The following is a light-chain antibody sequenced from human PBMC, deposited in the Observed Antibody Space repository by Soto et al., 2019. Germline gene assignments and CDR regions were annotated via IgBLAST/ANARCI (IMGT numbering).Light chain of an antibody. CDR1: QDISNY. Sequence: DIQMNQSPSAMSASVGDRVTITCRASQDISNYLAWFQQKPGKGPKRLIYAASSLQSGVPSRFSGSGSGTEFTLTISSLQPEDFATYYCLQHNGYPRTFGQGTKVDTK. CDR2: AAS. V-gene: IGKV1-17*03. CDR3: LQHNGYPRT. J-gene: IGKJ1*01.